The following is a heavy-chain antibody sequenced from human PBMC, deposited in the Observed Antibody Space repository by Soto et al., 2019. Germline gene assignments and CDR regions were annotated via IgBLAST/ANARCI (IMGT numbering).Heavy chain of an antibody. Sequence: QVQLQESGPGLVEPSETLSLTCTVSGGSISRSHWNWIRQPLGKGLEWIGYIYYSGSTNYSPSLKSRLTISVDTSKNQISLRLRSVTAADTAVYYCASSGIRAREVNTWFDPWGQGTLVTVSS. V-gene: IGHV4-59*01. J-gene: IGHJ5*02. CDR3: ASSGIRAREVNTWFDP. CDR1: GGSISRSH. CDR2: IYYSGST. D-gene: IGHD3-10*01.